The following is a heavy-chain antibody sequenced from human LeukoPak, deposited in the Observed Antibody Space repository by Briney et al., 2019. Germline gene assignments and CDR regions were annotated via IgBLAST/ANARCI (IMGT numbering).Heavy chain of an antibody. D-gene: IGHD5-18*01. J-gene: IGHJ4*02. CDR1: GGSISNYY. Sequence: SETLSLTCTVSGGSISNYYWSWIRQPAGKGLEWIGRIYTSGTTHYNPSLKSRVTMSVDTSKNQFSLNLSSVTAADTAVYYCARNKKGDRYTYGHDYWGQGTLVTVSS. CDR3: ARNKKGDRYTYGHDY. CDR2: IYTSGTT. V-gene: IGHV4-4*07.